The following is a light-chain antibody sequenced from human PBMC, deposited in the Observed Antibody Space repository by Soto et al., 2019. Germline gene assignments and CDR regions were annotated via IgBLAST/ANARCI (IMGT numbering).Light chain of an antibody. V-gene: IGKV2-28*01. Sequence: DVVMTQSPLSMPVPSGEPASIXXRSXQSRLHSNGYNYLDWYLQKPGQSPQXXIYLGSTRASGVPDRFSGSGAGTDFTLKISRVEAEDVGVYYCMQALQTPLTFGGGTKVDI. CDR3: MQALQTPLT. J-gene: IGKJ4*01. CDR2: LGS. CDR1: QSRLHSNGYNY.